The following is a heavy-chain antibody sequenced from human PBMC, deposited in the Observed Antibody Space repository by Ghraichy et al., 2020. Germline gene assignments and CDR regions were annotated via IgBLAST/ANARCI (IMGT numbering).Heavy chain of an antibody. D-gene: IGHD1-26*01. CDR2: ITGRGGSA. Sequence: GGSLRLSCAASGFTLSNYAMSWVRQAPGKGLEWVSSITGRGGSAYYADSVKGRFTISRDNANNTLYLQMNSLRDEDTAIYYCAKDRQPASSGTYNYAMDVWGQGTTVTVSS. CDR1: GFTLSNYA. V-gene: IGHV3-23*01. J-gene: IGHJ6*02. CDR3: AKDRQPASSGTYNYAMDV.